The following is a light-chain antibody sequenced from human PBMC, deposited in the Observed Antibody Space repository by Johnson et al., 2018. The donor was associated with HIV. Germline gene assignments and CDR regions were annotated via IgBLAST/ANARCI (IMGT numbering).Light chain of an antibody. CDR1: SSDMGHYA. J-gene: IGLJ1*01. V-gene: IGLV1-51*02. CDR3: GTWDSSLSAHYV. Sequence: QSVLTQPPSVSAAPGQKVTISCSGSSSDMGHYAVSWYQELPGTAPKLLIYESNKRPSGIPDRFSASKSGTSATLAITGLQTGDEADYYCGTWDSSLSAHYVFGTGTKVTVL. CDR2: ESN.